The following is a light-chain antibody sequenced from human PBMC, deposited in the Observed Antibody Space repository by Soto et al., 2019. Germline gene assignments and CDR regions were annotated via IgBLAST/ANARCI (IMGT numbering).Light chain of an antibody. Sequence: QSALTQPASLSGSPGQSITISCTGTSSDIGAYDYVSWFQQHPGKAPKLMISEVNNRPSGVSNRFSGSKSGNTAYLTISGLQAEDEADYYCSSYTSSSLYVFGTGTKVTVL. CDR3: SSYTSSSLYV. CDR1: SSDIGAYDY. CDR2: EVN. J-gene: IGLJ1*01. V-gene: IGLV2-14*01.